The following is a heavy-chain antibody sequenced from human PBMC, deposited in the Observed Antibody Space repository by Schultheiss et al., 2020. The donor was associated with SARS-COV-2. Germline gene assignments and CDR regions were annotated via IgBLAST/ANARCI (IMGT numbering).Heavy chain of an antibody. CDR3: ATVSDAFDI. V-gene: IGHV3-48*04. CDR2: ISSSSSTI. CDR1: GFTFSSYA. Sequence: GGSLRLSCAASGFTFSSYAMSWVRQAPGKGLEWVSYISSSSSTIYYADSVKGRFTISRDNAKNSLYLQMNSLRAEDTAVYYCATVSDAFDIWGQGTMVTVSS. J-gene: IGHJ3*02.